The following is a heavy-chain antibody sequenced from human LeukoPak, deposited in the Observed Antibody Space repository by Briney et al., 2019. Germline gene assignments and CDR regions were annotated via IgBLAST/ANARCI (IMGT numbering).Heavy chain of an antibody. V-gene: IGHV3-48*04. Sequence: GGSLRLSCAASGFTFSSYSMNWVRQAPGKGLEWISYISSSSTTIYYADSVKGRFTISRDNAKNSLYLQMNSLRAEDTAVYYCAELGITMIGGVWGKGTTVTISS. CDR3: AELGITMIGGV. CDR2: ISSSSTTI. J-gene: IGHJ6*04. D-gene: IGHD3-10*02. CDR1: GFTFSSYS.